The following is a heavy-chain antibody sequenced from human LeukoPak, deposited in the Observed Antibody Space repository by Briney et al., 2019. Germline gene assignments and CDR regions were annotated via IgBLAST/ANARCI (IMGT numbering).Heavy chain of an antibody. CDR1: GYTFTSYG. Sequence: ASVKVSCKASGYTFTSYGISWVRQAPGQGLEWMGWISAYNSAYNGNTHYAQKLQGRATMTTDTSTNTGYMELRSLRSDDTAGYYCAREYGSGSYTGIDYWGQGTLVTVSS. V-gene: IGHV1-18*01. J-gene: IGHJ4*02. D-gene: IGHD3-10*01. CDR3: AREYGSGSYTGIDY. CDR2: ISAYNSAYNGNT.